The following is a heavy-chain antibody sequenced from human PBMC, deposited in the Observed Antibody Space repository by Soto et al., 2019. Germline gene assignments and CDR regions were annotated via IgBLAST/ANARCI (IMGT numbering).Heavy chain of an antibody. D-gene: IGHD4-17*01. CDR3: ARSSYYGDYFDY. CDR2: IYYSGST. Sequence: PSETLSLTCTVSGGSISSYYWSGIRQPPGKGLEWIGYIYYSGSTNYNPSLKSRVTISVDTSKNQFSLKLSSVTAADTAVYYCARSSYYGDYFDYWGQGTLVTVSS. J-gene: IGHJ4*02. V-gene: IGHV4-59*01. CDR1: GGSISSYY.